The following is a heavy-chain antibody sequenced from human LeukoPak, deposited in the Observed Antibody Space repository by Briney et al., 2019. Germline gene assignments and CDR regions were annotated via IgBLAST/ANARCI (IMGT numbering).Heavy chain of an antibody. D-gene: IGHD6-13*01. Sequence: GGSLRLSCAASGFTFSSYAMHWVRQAPGKGLEWVALISYDGSINDYADSVKGRFTISRDNSKNTLNLQMNSLRADDTAMYYCARGSYSSSWKTFDYWGQGTLVTVSS. CDR3: ARGSYSSSWKTFDY. CDR2: ISYDGSIN. V-gene: IGHV3-30*04. J-gene: IGHJ4*02. CDR1: GFTFSSYA.